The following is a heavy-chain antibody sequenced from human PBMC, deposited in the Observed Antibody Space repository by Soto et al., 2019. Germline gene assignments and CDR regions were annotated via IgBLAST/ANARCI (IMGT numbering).Heavy chain of an antibody. J-gene: IGHJ6*02. CDR2: ISYDGSNK. CDR1: GFTFSSYG. Sequence: QVQLVESGGGVVQPGRSLRLSCAASGFTFSSYGMHWVRQAPGKGLEWVAVISYDGSNKYYADSVKGRFTISRDNSKNTLYLQMNSLRAEDMAVYYCAKDVTTSGLFYYGMDVWGQGTTVTVSS. V-gene: IGHV3-30*18. D-gene: IGHD3-22*01. CDR3: AKDVTTSGLFYYGMDV.